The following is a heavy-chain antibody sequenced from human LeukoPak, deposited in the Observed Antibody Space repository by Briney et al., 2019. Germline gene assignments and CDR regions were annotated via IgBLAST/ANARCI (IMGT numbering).Heavy chain of an antibody. CDR3: TRHPAEGDY. J-gene: IGHJ4*02. CDR2: ISGSSSNT. D-gene: IGHD2-15*01. V-gene: IGHV3-11*03. CDR1: GFTFSDLY. Sequence: GGPLRLSCAASGFTFSDLYMSWIRQAPGKGLESISYISGSSSNTNYADSVKGRFTISRDNAKKSLYLQMNSLRAEDTAVYYCTRHPAEGDYWGQGTLVTVSS.